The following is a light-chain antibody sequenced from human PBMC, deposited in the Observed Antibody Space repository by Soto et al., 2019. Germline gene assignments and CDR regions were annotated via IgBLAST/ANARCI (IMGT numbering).Light chain of an antibody. J-gene: IGLJ1*01. CDR3: AACDDSLKGFYV. Sequence: QSVLTQPPSASGTPGQRVTISCSGSSSNIGSNTVNWYQQLPGTAPKLLIYSNNQRPSGVPDRFSGSKSGTSASLAISGLQSEDEAYYYCAACDDSLKGFYVFGTGTKVTVL. CDR1: SSNIGSNT. CDR2: SNN. V-gene: IGLV1-44*01.